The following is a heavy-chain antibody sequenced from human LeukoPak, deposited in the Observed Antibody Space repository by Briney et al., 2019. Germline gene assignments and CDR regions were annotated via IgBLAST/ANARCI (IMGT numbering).Heavy chain of an antibody. CDR1: GYTFTGYY. CDR3: ARVGYYESSGYYEY. J-gene: IGHJ4*02. Sequence: GASVEVSCKASGYTFTGYYMHWVRQAPGQGLEWMGRINPNSGGTNYAQKFQGRVTMTRDTSISTAYMELSRLRSDDTAVYYCARVGYYESSGYYEYWGQGTLVTVSS. V-gene: IGHV1-2*06. D-gene: IGHD3-22*01. CDR2: INPNSGGT.